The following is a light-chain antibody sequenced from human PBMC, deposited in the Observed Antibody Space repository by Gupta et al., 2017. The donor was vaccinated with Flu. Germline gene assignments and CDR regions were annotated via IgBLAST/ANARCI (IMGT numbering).Light chain of an antibody. CDR1: QSVSSSY. CDR2: GAS. J-gene: IGKJ2*01. V-gene: IGKV3-20*01. CDR3: QQYGSSPMYT. Sequence: GERATLSCRARQSVSSSYLAWYQQKPGQAPRLLIYGASSSATGIPDRFSGSGFGTDFTLTISRREPEDFAVYYCQQYGSSPMYTFGQGTKLEIK.